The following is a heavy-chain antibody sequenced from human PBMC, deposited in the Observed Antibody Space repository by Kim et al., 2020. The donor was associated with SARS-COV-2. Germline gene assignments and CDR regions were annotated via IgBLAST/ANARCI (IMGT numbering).Heavy chain of an antibody. CDR3: ARDWTISVVRGGNHDY. J-gene: IGHJ4*02. V-gene: IGHV1-69*04. CDR2: IIPILGIA. D-gene: IGHD3-10*01. CDR1: GGTFSSYA. Sequence: SVKVSCKASGGTFSSYAISWVRQAPGQGLEWMGRIIPILGIANYAQKFQGRVTITADKSTSTAYMELSSLRSEDTAVYYCARDWTISVVRGGNHDYWGQGTLVTVSS.